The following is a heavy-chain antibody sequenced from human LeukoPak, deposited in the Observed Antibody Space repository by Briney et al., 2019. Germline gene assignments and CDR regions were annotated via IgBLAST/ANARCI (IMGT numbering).Heavy chain of an antibody. Sequence: ASVKVSCKASGYTFTGYYMHWVRQAPGQGLEWMGWINPNSGSTNYAQKFQGRVTMTRDTSISTAYMELSRLRSDDTAVYYCARVAAGNWLLLWGQGTLVTVSS. V-gene: IGHV1-2*02. CDR1: GYTFTGYY. D-gene: IGHD3-22*01. J-gene: IGHJ4*02. CDR3: ARVAAGNWLLL. CDR2: INPNSGST.